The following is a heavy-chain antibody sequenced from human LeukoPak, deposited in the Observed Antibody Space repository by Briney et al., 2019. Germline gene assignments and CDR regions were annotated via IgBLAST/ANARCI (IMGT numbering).Heavy chain of an antibody. Sequence: KTSETLSLTCTVSGGSISGFYWSWIRQPPGKGLEWIGYIYYSGSTNYNPSLMSRVTISVDTSKNQFSLKLSSVTTADTAVYYCAGRFRSAMEVWGQGTTVTVSS. V-gene: IGHV4-59*01. CDR1: GGSISGFY. J-gene: IGHJ6*02. CDR3: AGRFRSAMEV. D-gene: IGHD3-3*01. CDR2: IYYSGST.